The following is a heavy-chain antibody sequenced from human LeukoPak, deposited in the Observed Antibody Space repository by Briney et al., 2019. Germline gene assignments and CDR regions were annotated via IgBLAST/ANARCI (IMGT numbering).Heavy chain of an antibody. CDR3: ARDGGHWNYAIPQHEAFDS. D-gene: IGHD1-7*01. CDR2: IKQDGSEK. J-gene: IGHJ3*01. CDR1: GFSFSTYW. Sequence: GGSLRLSCAASGFSFSTYWMSWVRQAPGKGLEWVANIKQDGSEKYYVASVKARFTISRDNAKNSLFLQMNNLRAEDTALYFCARDGGHWNYAIPQHEAFDSWGQGTVVTVSS. V-gene: IGHV3-7*01.